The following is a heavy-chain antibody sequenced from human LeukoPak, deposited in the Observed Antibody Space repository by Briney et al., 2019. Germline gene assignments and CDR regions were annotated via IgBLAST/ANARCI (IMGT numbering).Heavy chain of an antibody. V-gene: IGHV3-74*01. J-gene: IGHJ5*02. CDR1: GFTFSSYW. D-gene: IGHD1-26*01. CDR2: INSDGSST. Sequence: GGSLRLSCAASGFTFSSYWMDWVRQVPGKGLVWVSRINSDGSSTRYADSVKGRFTISRDNAKNTPYLQMNSLRVEDTAVYYCTREALGYWFDPWGQGILVTVSS. CDR3: TREALGYWFDP.